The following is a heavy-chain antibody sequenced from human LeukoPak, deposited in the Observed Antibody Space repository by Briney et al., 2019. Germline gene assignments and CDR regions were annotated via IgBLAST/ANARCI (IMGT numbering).Heavy chain of an antibody. CDR2: ISYDGSNK. CDR3: AKGPSGSYYIIDY. Sequence: GGSLRLSCAASGFTFSRYWMHWVRQAPGKGLEWVAVISYDGSNKYYADSVKGRFTISRDNSKNTLYLQMNSLRAEDTVVYYCAKGPSGSYYIIDYWGQGTLVTVSS. V-gene: IGHV3-30*18. J-gene: IGHJ4*02. D-gene: IGHD1-26*01. CDR1: GFTFSRYW.